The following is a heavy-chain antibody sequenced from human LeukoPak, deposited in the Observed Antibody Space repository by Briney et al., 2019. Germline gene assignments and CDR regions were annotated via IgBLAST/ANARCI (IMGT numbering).Heavy chain of an antibody. V-gene: IGHV3-30*02. D-gene: IGHD3-3*01. CDR1: GFTFSIYG. CDR3: AKSDKLDIWRGP. Sequence: GKSLRLSCAPAGFTFSIYGIHYILQAPVKGLEREDGIRDDGSRKYYGDSVKGRFTIFRDNSKNTLYLQMNDLRPEDTAVYYCAKSDKLDIWRGPWGQGTVVTVSS. CDR2: IRDDGSRK. J-gene: IGHJ5*02.